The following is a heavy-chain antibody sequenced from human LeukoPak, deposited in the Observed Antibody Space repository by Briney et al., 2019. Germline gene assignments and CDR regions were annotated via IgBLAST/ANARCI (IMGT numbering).Heavy chain of an antibody. CDR1: GFTFSSYS. V-gene: IGHV3-48*01. J-gene: IGHJ4*02. CDR3: VRDNPRCCGVIPANIDDF. Sequence: PGGSLRLSCAASGFTFSSYSMNWVRQAPGKGLEWVAYINGGGSPIYYADSVRGRFTISRDNAKSSLYLQMNSLRAEDTALYYCVRDNPRCCGVIPANIDDFWGQGTLVTVSS. CDR2: INGGGSPI. D-gene: IGHD2-21*01.